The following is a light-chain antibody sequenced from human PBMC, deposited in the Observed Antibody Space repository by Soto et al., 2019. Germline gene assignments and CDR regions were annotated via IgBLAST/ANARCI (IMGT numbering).Light chain of an antibody. CDR2: SDN. J-gene: IGLJ2*01. CDR1: NSNIGSSS. CDR3: AAWDDSLTAVF. V-gene: IGLV1-47*02. Sequence: QLVLTQPPSASGTPGQRVTISCSGSNSNIGSSSVYWYQRLPGAAPKLLIHSDNRRPSGVPDRFSGSKSGTSASLAISGLRSEDEGDYYCAAWDDSLTAVFFGGGTQLTVL.